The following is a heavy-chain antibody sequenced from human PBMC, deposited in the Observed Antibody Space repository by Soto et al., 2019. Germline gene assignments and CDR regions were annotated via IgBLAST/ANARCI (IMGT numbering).Heavy chain of an antibody. Sequence: QVQLQESGPGLVKPSETLSLTCTVSGGSVSTGSYYWSWIRQPPGKGLEWIGYIYYSGSTNYNPSLKSRVTISEATSKNQFSLKLSSVTAADTAVYYCARVYDSSVNFDYWGQGTLVTVSS. CDR3: ARVYDSSVNFDY. V-gene: IGHV4-61*01. J-gene: IGHJ4*02. CDR1: GGSVSTGSYY. CDR2: IYYSGST. D-gene: IGHD3-22*01.